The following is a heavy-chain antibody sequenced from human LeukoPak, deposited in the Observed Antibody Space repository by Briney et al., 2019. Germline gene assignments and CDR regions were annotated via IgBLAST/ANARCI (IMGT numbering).Heavy chain of an antibody. V-gene: IGHV1-18*01. D-gene: IGHD4-23*01. J-gene: IGHJ4*02. CDR3: ARQGYGGHSRGAADY. CDR1: GYTFTNYG. CDR2: ISANNGNR. Sequence: ASVKVSCKASGYTFTNYGISWVRQAPGQGLEWMGWISANNGNRNYALKLQDRVSMTTDTSASTAYMELRSLRSDDTAVYYCARQGYGGHSRGAADYWGQGTLVTVSS.